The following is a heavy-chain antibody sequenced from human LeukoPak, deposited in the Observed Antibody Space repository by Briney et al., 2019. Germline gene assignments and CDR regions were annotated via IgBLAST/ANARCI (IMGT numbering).Heavy chain of an antibody. CDR3: ARSIWGSSWYSYYFDY. J-gene: IGHJ4*02. CDR1: GGSISSYY. V-gene: IGHV4-59*08. CDR2: IYYSGST. Sequence: KPSETLSLTCTVSGGSISSYYWSWIRQPPGKGLEWIGSIYYSGSTYYNPSLKSRLTISVDTSKNQFSLKLSSVTAADTAVYYCARSIWGSSWYSYYFDYWGQGTLVTVSS. D-gene: IGHD6-13*01.